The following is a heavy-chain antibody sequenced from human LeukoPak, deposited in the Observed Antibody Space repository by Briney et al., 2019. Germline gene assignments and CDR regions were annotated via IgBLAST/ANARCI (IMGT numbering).Heavy chain of an antibody. CDR1: GFTFGSYS. CDR3: TTSLPHIVEVTTSDGGN. V-gene: IGHV3-48*04. CDR2: IGHTGSIT. J-gene: IGHJ4*02. Sequence: GGSLRLSCAGSGFTFGSYSMNWVRHAPGKGLEWVSYIGHTGSITDYADSVKGQFTISRDNAKNSLYLQMNTLRAEDTAVYYCTTSLPHIVEVTTSDGGNWGQGTLVTVSS. D-gene: IGHD2-21*02.